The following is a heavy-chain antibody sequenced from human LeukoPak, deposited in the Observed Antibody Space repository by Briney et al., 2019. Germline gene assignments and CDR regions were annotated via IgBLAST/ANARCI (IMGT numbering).Heavy chain of an antibody. V-gene: IGHV3-7*05. Sequence: PGGSLRLSCAVSGFTFSSYAMTWVRQAPGKGLEWVANMKQEGRETYYVDSVKGRFTISRDNAKNSLYLQMNSLRAEDTAVYYCAREGTYSGYDLTDSWGQGTLVTVSS. D-gene: IGHD5-12*01. J-gene: IGHJ4*02. CDR1: GFTFSSYA. CDR3: AREGTYSGYDLTDS. CDR2: MKQEGRET.